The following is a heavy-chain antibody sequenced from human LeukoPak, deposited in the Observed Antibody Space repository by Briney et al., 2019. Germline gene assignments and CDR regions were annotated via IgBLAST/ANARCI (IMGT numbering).Heavy chain of an antibody. CDR1: GFTFSSYS. CDR3: ARGQVGATSGFDY. V-gene: IGHV3-21*01. CDR2: ISSSSSYI. J-gene: IGHJ4*02. D-gene: IGHD1-26*01. Sequence: GGSLRLSCAASGFTFSSYSMNWVRQAPGKGLEWVSSISSSSSYIYYADPVKGRFTISRDNAKNSLYLQMNSLRAEDTAVYYCARGQVGATSGFDYWGQGTLVTVSS.